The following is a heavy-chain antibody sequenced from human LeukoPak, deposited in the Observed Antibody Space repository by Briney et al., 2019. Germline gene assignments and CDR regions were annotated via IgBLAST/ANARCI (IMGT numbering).Heavy chain of an antibody. V-gene: IGHV3-23*01. CDR1: GFTFSSYA. J-gene: IGHJ4*02. CDR3: GRAKVFPESYSPPFDY. Sequence: GGSLRLSCAASGFTFSSYAMSWVRQAPGKGLEWVSAISGSGGSTYYADSVKGRFTISRDNSKNTLYLQMNSLRAEDTAVYYCGRAKVFPESYSPPFDYWGQGTLVTVSS. D-gene: IGHD1-26*01. CDR2: ISGSGGST.